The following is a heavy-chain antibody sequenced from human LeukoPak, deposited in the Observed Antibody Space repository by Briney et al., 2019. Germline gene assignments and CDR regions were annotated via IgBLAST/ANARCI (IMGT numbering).Heavy chain of an antibody. CDR3: ARKGLPGQDTYYYDSSGWSPFDY. D-gene: IGHD3-22*01. V-gene: IGHV3-7*01. CDR2: INQDGSGK. CDR1: GFTFSSYA. J-gene: IGHJ4*02. Sequence: PGGSLRLSCAASGFTFSSYAMSWVRQAPGKGLEWVANINQDGSGKYYVDSVKGRFTISRDNAKNSLYLQMNSLRAEDTAVYYCARKGLPGQDTYYYDSSGWSPFDYWGQGTLVTVSS.